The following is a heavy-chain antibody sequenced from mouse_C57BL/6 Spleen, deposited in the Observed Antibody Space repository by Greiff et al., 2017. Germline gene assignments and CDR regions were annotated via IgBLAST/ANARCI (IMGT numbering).Heavy chain of an antibody. D-gene: IGHD2-2*01. J-gene: IGHJ1*03. V-gene: IGHV1-18*01. CDR1: GYTFTDYN. Sequence: EVQLQQSGPELVKPGASVKIPCKASGYTFTDYNMDWVKQSHGKSLEWIGDINPNNGGTIYNQKFKGKATLTVDKSSSTAYMELRSLTSEDTAVYFCARGTYGYDGRRDWYFDVWGTGTTVTVSS. CDR3: ARGTYGYDGRRDWYFDV. CDR2: INPNNGGT.